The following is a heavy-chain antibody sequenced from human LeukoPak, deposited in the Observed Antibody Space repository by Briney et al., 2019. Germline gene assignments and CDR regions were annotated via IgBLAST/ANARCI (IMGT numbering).Heavy chain of an antibody. CDR3: ARGKGSGSYYTRAFDY. Sequence: GASVKVSCKASGYTFTSYDINWVRQAPGQGLEWMGIINPSGGSTSYAQKFQGRVTMTRDTSTSTVYMELSSLRSEDTAVYYCARGKGSGSYYTRAFDYWGQGTLVTVSS. D-gene: IGHD3-10*01. J-gene: IGHJ4*02. V-gene: IGHV1-46*01. CDR1: GYTFTSYD. CDR2: INPSGGST.